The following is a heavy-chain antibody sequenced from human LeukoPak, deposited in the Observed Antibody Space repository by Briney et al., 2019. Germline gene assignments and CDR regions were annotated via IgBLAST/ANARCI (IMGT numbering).Heavy chain of an antibody. CDR1: GFSLSTAGVR. Sequence: SGPTLVNPTQTLTLTCTFSGFSLSTAGVRVSWIRQPPGKALEWLARIDWDDDKFYSPSLKTRLTISKDTSKNQVVLTMTNMDPVDTATYYCARILSDSGSYYFDYWRQGTLVTVSS. CDR2: IDWDDDK. J-gene: IGHJ4*02. D-gene: IGHD3-10*01. CDR3: ARILSDSGSYYFDY. V-gene: IGHV2-70*04.